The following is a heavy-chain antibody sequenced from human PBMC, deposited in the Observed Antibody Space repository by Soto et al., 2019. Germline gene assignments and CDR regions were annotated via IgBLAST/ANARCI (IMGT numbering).Heavy chain of an antibody. CDR2: IYYSGST. CDR1: GGSISSYY. CDR3: ARRHGSCFAY. V-gene: IGHV4-59*08. Sequence: SETLSLTCTVSGGSISSYYWSWIRQPPGKGLEWIGYIYYSGSTNYNPSLKSRVTISVDTSKNQFSLKLSSVTAADTAVYYCARRHGSCFAYWGQGTLVTVSS. J-gene: IGHJ4*02.